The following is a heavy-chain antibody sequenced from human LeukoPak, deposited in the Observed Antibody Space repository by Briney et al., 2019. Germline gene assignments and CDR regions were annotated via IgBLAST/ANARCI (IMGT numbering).Heavy chain of an antibody. D-gene: IGHD3-22*01. Sequence: GGSVRLSCAPSGFTFGIYCISWVRQAPGRGLEWVSFITPNADRASYADSVEGRFTISRDNPRNTLYMQMNSLRDEDTAVYYCAIMHGYYDGSGYWVQWGQGTLVTVSS. CDR3: AIMHGYYDGSGYWVQ. CDR2: ITPNADRA. V-gene: IGHV3-23*01. CDR1: GFTFGIYC. J-gene: IGHJ1*01.